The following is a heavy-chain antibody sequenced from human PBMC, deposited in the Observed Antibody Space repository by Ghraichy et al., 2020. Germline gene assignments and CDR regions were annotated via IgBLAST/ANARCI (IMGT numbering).Heavy chain of an antibody. D-gene: IGHD3-10*01. J-gene: IGHJ6*03. V-gene: IGHV1-69*04. CDR2: IIPILGIA. CDR3: ARDLMGFGNFYYYYMDV. Sequence: VKVSCKASGGTFSSYAISWVRQAPGQGLEWMGRIIPILGIANYAQKFQGRVTITADKSTSTAYMELSSLRSEDTAVYYCARDLMGFGNFYYYYMDVWGKGTTVTVSS. CDR1: GGTFSSYA.